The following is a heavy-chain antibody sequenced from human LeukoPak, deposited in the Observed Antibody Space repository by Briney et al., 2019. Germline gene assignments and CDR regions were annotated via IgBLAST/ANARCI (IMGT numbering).Heavy chain of an antibody. CDR2: ISGSGGRT. CDR1: GFTFSSYA. J-gene: IGHJ1*01. CDR3: AKGDYGDYFQH. V-gene: IGHV3-23*01. Sequence: GGSLRLSCAASGFTFSSYAMSWVRQAPGKGLEWVSAISGSGGRTYYADSVKGRFTISRDNSKNTLSLQMNSLRAEDTAVYYCAKGDYGDYFQHWGQGNLVTVSS. D-gene: IGHD4-17*01.